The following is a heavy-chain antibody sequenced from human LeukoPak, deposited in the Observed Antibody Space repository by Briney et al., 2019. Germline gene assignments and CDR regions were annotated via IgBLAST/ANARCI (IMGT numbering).Heavy chain of an antibody. J-gene: IGHJ5*02. CDR1: GGSISSGGYY. CDR2: IYYSGST. CDR3: ATRPVFCSSTSCDGFDP. D-gene: IGHD2-2*01. V-gene: IGHV4-31*03. Sequence: PSETLSLTCTVSGGSISSGGYYWSWVRQHPGQGLEWIGYIYYSGSTYYNPSLKSRVTISVDTSKNQFSLKLSSVTAADTAVYYCATRPVFCSSTSCDGFDPWGQGTLVTVSS.